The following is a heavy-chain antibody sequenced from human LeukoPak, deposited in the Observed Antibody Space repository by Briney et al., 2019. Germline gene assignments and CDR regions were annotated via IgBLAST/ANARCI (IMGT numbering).Heavy chain of an antibody. Sequence: GRSLRLSCAASGFTFSSYALHWVRQAPGKGLEWVAVISYDGGSKYYADSVKGRFTISRDNAKNSLYLQMNSLRAEDTAVYYCARDAPPLYGDYVSYYFDYWGQGTLVTVSS. J-gene: IGHJ4*02. CDR1: GFTFSSYA. V-gene: IGHV3-30-3*01. CDR3: ARDAPPLYGDYVSYYFDY. CDR2: ISYDGGSK. D-gene: IGHD4-17*01.